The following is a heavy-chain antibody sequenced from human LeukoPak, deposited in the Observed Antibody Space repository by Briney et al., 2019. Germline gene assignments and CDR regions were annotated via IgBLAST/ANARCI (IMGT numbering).Heavy chain of an antibody. CDR1: GGSISSSSYY. J-gene: IGHJ4*02. V-gene: IGHV4-39*07. CDR2: INHSGST. CDR3: ARRTGTTPHVDY. Sequence: PSETLSLTCTVSGGSISSSSYYWGWIRQPPGKGLEWIGEINHSGSTNYNPSLKSRVTISVDTSKNQFSLKLSSVTAADTAVYYCARRTGTTPHVDYWGQGTLVTVSS. D-gene: IGHD1-7*01.